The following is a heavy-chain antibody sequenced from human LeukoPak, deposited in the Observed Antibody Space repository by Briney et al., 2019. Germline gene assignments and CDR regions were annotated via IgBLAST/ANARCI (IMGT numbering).Heavy chain of an antibody. J-gene: IGHJ4*02. CDR1: GYTFTSYD. CDR2: MNPNSGNT. D-gene: IGHD2-15*01. Sequence: ASVKVACKASGYTFTSYDINWVRQATGQGLEWMGWMNPNSGNTGYAQKFQGRVTITRNTSISTAYMELSSLRSEDTAVYYCARGVVGASEIGYWGQGTLVTVSS. CDR3: ARGVVGASEIGY. V-gene: IGHV1-8*03.